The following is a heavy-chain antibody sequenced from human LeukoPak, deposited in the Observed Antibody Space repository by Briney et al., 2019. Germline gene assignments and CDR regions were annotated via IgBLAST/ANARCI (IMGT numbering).Heavy chain of an antibody. Sequence: PGGSLRLSCAASGFTFSSYSMNWVRQAPGKGLEWVSSISSSSSYIYYADSVKGRFTISRDNAKNSLYLQMNSLRAEDTAVYYCARNGDYGLGFDYWGQGTLVTVSS. CDR3: ARNGDYGLGFDY. J-gene: IGHJ4*02. CDR2: ISSSSSYI. D-gene: IGHD4-17*01. V-gene: IGHV3-21*01. CDR1: GFTFSSYS.